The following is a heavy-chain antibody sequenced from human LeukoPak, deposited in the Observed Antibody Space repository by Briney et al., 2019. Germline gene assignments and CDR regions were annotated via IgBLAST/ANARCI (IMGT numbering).Heavy chain of an antibody. CDR2: ISSSSSYI. CDR1: GFTFSSYS. D-gene: IGHD6-13*01. CDR3: ARDWRYSSSWFDY. J-gene: IGHJ4*02. V-gene: IGHV3-21*01. Sequence: GGSLRLSCAASGFTFSSYSMNWVRQAPGKGLEWVSSISSSSSYIYYADSVEGRFTISRDNAKNSLYLQMNSLRAEDTAVYYCARDWRYSSSWFDYWGQGTLVTVSS.